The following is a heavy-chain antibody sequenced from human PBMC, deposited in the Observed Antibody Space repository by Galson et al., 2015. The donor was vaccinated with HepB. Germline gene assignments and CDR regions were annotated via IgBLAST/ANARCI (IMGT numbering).Heavy chain of an antibody. CDR3: AADPPPKYSSSWSVGGYNWFDP. Sequence: SVKVSCKASGFTFTSSAVQWVRQARGQRLEWIGWIVVGSGNTNYAQKFQERVTITRDMSTSTAYMELSSLRSEDTAVYYCAADPPPKYSSSWSVGGYNWFDPWGQGTLVTVSS. D-gene: IGHD6-13*01. V-gene: IGHV1-58*01. CDR2: IVVGSGNT. J-gene: IGHJ5*02. CDR1: GFTFTSSA.